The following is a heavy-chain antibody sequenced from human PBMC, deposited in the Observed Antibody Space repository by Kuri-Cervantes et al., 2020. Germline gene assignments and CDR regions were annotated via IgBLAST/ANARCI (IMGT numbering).Heavy chain of an antibody. D-gene: IGHD1-26*01. CDR3: AAGLGGSYYFFDY. Sequence: ASVKVSCKASGYTFTSYAMHWVRQAPGQRLEWMGWINAGNGNTKYSQKFQGRVTITRDTSASTAYMELSSLRSEDTAVYYCAAGLGGSYYFFDYWGQGTLVTDSS. V-gene: IGHV1-3*01. J-gene: IGHJ4*02. CDR2: INAGNGNT. CDR1: GYTFTSYA.